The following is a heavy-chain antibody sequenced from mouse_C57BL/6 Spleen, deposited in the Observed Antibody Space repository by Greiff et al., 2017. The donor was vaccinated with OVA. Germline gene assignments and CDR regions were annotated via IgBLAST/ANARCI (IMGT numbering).Heavy chain of an antibody. CDR2: IHPNSGST. CDR1: GYTFTSYW. J-gene: IGHJ4*01. D-gene: IGHD1-1*01. Sequence: VQLQQPGAELVKPGASVKLSCKASGYTFTSYWMHWVKQRPGQGLEWIGMIHPNSGSTNYNEKFKSKATLTVDKSSSTAYMQLSSLTSEDSAVYYCARPYDYGSSYAMDYWGQGTSVTVSS. CDR3: ARPYDYGSSYAMDY. V-gene: IGHV1-64*01.